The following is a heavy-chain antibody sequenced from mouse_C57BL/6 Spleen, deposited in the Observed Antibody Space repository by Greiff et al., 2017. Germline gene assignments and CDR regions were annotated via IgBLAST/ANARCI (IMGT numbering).Heavy chain of an antibody. CDR2: ILPGGGSP. CDR1: GYTFTGYW. CDR3: ARAYYSDSGYYAMGY. Sequence: QVQLQQSGAELMKPGASVKLSCKATGYTFTGYWIEWVKQRPGHGLEWIEGILPGGGSPNYNEKFKGKATFTADTASTTAYMQLSSLTTEDSAIYYCARAYYSDSGYYAMGYWGQGTSVTVSS. V-gene: IGHV1-9*01. D-gene: IGHD2-12*01. J-gene: IGHJ4*01.